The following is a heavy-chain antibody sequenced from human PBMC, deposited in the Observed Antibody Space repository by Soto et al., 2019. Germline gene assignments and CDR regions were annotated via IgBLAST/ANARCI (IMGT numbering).Heavy chain of an antibody. CDR2: ISYDGSNK. D-gene: IGHD7-27*01. Sequence: GGSLRLSCAASGFTFSSYAMHWVRQAPGKGLEWVAVISYDGSNKYYADSVKGRFTISRDNSKNTLYLQMNSLRAEDTAVYYCARDVLGIDAFDIWGQGTMVTVSS. V-gene: IGHV3-30*04. CDR3: ARDVLGIDAFDI. J-gene: IGHJ3*02. CDR1: GFTFSSYA.